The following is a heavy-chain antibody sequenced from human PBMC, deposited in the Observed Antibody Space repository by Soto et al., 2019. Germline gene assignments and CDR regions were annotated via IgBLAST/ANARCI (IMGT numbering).Heavy chain of an antibody. Sequence: ASVKVSCKASGYTFTGCSMHWVRQAPGQGLEWMGWINPNSGGTNYAQKFQGWVTMTRDTSISTAYMELSRLRSDDTAVYYCAREKVQYYDILTGSNYYYGMDVWGQGTTVTVSS. CDR1: GYTFTGCS. CDR2: INPNSGGT. J-gene: IGHJ6*02. CDR3: AREKVQYYDILTGSNYYYGMDV. V-gene: IGHV1-2*04. D-gene: IGHD3-9*01.